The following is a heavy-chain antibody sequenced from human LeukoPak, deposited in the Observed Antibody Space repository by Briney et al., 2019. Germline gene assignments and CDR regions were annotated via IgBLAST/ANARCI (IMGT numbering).Heavy chain of an antibody. CDR2: IYSTGST. J-gene: IGHJ4*02. V-gene: IGHV4-4*07. D-gene: IGHD6-13*01. Sequence: SGTLSLTCTVSGGSTSSYYWSWIRQPAGKGLEWIGRIYSTGSTEYNPSLTSRVTMSVDPSKNQFSLRLRSVTAADTAVYYWASQIASAGTAGFDFWGQGALVTVSS. CDR1: GGSTSSYY. CDR3: ASQIASAGTAGFDF.